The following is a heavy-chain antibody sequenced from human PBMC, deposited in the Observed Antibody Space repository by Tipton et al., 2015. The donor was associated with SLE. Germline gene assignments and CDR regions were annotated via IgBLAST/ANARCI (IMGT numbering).Heavy chain of an antibody. CDR3: ARDLLPQKGSAYGVGYYYMDV. D-gene: IGHD3-22*01. V-gene: IGHV4-4*08. CDR1: SGSISNYY. J-gene: IGHJ6*03. Sequence: TLSLTCTVSSGSISNYYWSWIRQPPGKGLEWIGYIYNNGYTSYNPSLKSRATISIDPAKNQFSLKLTSVTAADTAVYYCARDLLPQKGSAYGVGYYYMDVWVKGTTVTVSS. CDR2: IYNNGYT.